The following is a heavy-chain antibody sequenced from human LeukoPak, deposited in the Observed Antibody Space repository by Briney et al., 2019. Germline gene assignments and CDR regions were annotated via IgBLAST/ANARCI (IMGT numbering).Heavy chain of an antibody. Sequence: SETLSLTCTVSGGSISSYYWSWIRQPPGKGLEWIGYIYYSGSTNYNPSLKSRVTISVDTSKNQFSLKLSSVTAADTAVYYCAREHYDFWSGYSNYYCYYMDVWGKGTTVTVSS. CDR1: GGSISSYY. D-gene: IGHD3-3*01. CDR2: IYYSGST. V-gene: IGHV4-59*01. J-gene: IGHJ6*03. CDR3: AREHYDFWSGYSNYYCYYMDV.